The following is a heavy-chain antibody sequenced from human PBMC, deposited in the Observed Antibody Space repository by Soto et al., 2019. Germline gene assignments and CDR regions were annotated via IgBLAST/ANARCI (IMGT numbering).Heavy chain of an antibody. CDR2: IIPILGIA. J-gene: IGHJ4*02. CDR3: ARAHMVRGVIPFDY. CDR1: GGTFSSYT. D-gene: IGHD3-10*01. V-gene: IGHV1-69*02. Sequence: QVQLVQSGAEVKKPGSSVKVSCKASGGTFSSYTISWVRQAPGQGLEWMGRIIPILGIANYAQKLQGRVTIXAXNXXSTASMELSSLRSEDTAVYYCARAHMVRGVIPFDYWGQGTLVTVSS.